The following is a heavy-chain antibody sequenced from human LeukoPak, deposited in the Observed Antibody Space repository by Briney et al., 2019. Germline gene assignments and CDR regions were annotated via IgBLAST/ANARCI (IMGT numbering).Heavy chain of an antibody. CDR3: AKDIASRRDGYFDL. J-gene: IGHJ2*01. V-gene: IGHV3-9*03. Sequence: GGSLRLSCAASGFTFDDYGMHWVRQAPGKGLEWVSGISWNSDSIAYADSVKGRFIISRDNTKNSLYLEMNSLRPEDMALYYCAKDIASRRDGYFDLWGRGTLVTVSS. CDR2: ISWNSDSI. D-gene: IGHD1-1*01. CDR1: GFTFDDYG.